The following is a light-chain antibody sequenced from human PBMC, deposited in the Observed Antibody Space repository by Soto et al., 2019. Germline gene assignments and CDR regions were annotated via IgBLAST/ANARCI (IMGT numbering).Light chain of an antibody. Sequence: DIPLTQSPSFLSASVGDRVTITCRASQGISSYLAWYQQKPGKAPKLLIYAASTLQSGVPSRFSGSGSGTEFTLTISSLQPEDFATYYCQQLNSYPTFGQGTRLEIK. CDR1: QGISSY. CDR3: QQLNSYPT. J-gene: IGKJ5*01. CDR2: AAS. V-gene: IGKV1-9*01.